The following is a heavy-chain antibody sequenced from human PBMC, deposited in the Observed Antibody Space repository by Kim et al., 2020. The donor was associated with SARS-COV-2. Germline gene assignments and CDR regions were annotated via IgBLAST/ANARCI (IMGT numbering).Heavy chain of an antibody. V-gene: IGHV4-34*01. D-gene: IGHD6-13*01. CDR2: INHSGST. CDR1: GGSFSGYY. CDR3: ARPTTLYSSSWIDY. J-gene: IGHJ4*02. Sequence: SETLSLTCAVYGGSFSGYYWSWIRQPPGKGLEWIGEINHSGSTNYNPSLKSRVTISVDTSKNQFSLKLSSVTAADTAVYYCARPTTLYSSSWIDYWGQGTLVTVSS.